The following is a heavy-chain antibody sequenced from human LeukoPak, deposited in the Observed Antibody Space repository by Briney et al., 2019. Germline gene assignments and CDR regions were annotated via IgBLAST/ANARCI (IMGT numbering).Heavy chain of an antibody. V-gene: IGHV1-69*13. CDR2: IIPIFGTA. J-gene: IGHJ3*02. Sequence: SVKVSCKASGGTFSSYAISWVRQAPGQGLEWMGGIIPIFGTANYAQKFQGRATITADESTSTAYMELSSLRSEDTAVYYCARPSPPYYYDSRADAFDIWGQGTMVTVSS. CDR1: GGTFSSYA. D-gene: IGHD3-22*01. CDR3: ARPSPPYYYDSRADAFDI.